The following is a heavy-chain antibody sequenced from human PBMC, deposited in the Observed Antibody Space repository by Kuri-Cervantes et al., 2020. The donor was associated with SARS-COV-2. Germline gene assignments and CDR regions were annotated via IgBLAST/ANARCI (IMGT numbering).Heavy chain of an antibody. CDR3: ARALVVPAAAGGYYYYGMDV. Sequence: SVKVSCKASGGTFSSYAISWVRQAPGQGLEWMGGIIPIFGTANYAQKFQGRVTITADESTSTAYMELSSLRSEDTAVYYCARALVVPAAAGGYYYYGMDVWGQGTTVTGYS. J-gene: IGHJ6*01. CDR2: IIPIFGTA. CDR1: GGTFSSYA. V-gene: IGHV1-69*13. D-gene: IGHD2-2*01.